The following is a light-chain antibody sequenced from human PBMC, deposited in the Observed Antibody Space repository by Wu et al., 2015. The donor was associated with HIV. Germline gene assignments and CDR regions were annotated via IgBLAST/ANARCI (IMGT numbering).Light chain of an antibody. J-gene: IGKJ1*01. CDR2: DAS. V-gene: IGKV3-15*01. Sequence: EIVLTQSPATLAVSPGERVTLSCRASQSVSRNLAWFQQKPGQAPRLLIYDASTRDIDIPARFSGSGSGTEFTLTISSMQSEDFAVYYCQHYYNWPPWTFGQGTKVDIK. CDR1: QSVSRN. CDR3: QHYYNWPPWT.